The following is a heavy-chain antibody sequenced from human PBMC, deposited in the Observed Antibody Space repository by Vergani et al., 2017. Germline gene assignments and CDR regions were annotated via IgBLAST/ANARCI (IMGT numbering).Heavy chain of an antibody. J-gene: IGHJ4*02. V-gene: IGHV4-61*05. CDR3: ARRGKAYGDYFDY. CDR2: IYYSGST. D-gene: IGHD4-17*01. Sequence: QLQLQESGPGLVKPSETLSLTCTVSGGSISSSSYYWSWIRQPPGKGLEWIGYIYYSGSTNYNPSLKSRVTISVDTSKNQFSLKLSSVTAADTAVYYCARRGKAYGDYFDYWGQGTLVTVSS. CDR1: GGSISSSSYY.